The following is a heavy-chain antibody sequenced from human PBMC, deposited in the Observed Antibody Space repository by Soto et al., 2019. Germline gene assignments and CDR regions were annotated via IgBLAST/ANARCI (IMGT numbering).Heavy chain of an antibody. CDR1: GGSFSGYY. D-gene: IGHD1-20*01. CDR3: ATIHITGTGGYGMDV. V-gene: IGHV4-34*01. J-gene: IGHJ6*02. Sequence: QVQLQQWGAGLLKPSETLSLTCAVYGGSFSGYYWSWIRQPPGKGLEWIGEINHSGSTNYNPSLKSRVTISVDTSKNQFSLKLSSVTAADTAVYYCATIHITGTGGYGMDVWGQGTTVTVSS. CDR2: INHSGST.